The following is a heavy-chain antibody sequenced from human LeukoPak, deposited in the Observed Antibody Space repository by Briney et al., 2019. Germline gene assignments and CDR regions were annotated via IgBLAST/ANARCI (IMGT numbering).Heavy chain of an antibody. CDR3: ATPVSVGTTGTTYAFDI. CDR2: INHSGST. Sequence: NPSETLSLTCAVYGGSFSGYYWSWIRQPPGKGLEWIGEINHSGSTNYNPSLKSRVTISVDTSKNQFSLKLSSVTAADTAVYYCATPVSVGTTGTTYAFDIWGQGTMVTVSS. D-gene: IGHD1-1*01. J-gene: IGHJ3*02. CDR1: GGSFSGYY. V-gene: IGHV4-34*01.